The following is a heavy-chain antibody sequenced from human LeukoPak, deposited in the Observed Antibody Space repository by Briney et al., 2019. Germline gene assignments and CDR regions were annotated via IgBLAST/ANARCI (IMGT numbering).Heavy chain of an antibody. D-gene: IGHD3-16*02. CDR2: ISAYNGNT. CDR3: AREGYDYVWGSYRQYYYYMDV. V-gene: IGHV1-18*03. Sequence: ASVKVSCKASGYTFTSYGISWVRQAPGQGLEWMGWISAYNGNTNYAQKLQGRVTMTTDTSASTAYMELSSLRSEDMAVYYCAREGYDYVWGSYRQYYYYMDVWGKGTTVTVSS. CDR1: GYTFTSYG. J-gene: IGHJ6*03.